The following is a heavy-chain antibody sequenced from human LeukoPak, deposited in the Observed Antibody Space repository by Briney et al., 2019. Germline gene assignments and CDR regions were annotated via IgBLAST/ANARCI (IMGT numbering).Heavy chain of an antibody. D-gene: IGHD6-13*01. CDR3: AKGDSSSWPFDY. J-gene: IGHJ4*02. CDR2: ISGSGGST. Sequence: GGSLRLSCADSGFTFSSYAMSWVRQAPGKGLEWVSAISGSGGSTYYADSVKGRFTISRDNSKNTPYLQMNSLRAEDTAVYYCAKGDSSSWPFDYWGQGTLVTVSS. CDR1: GFTFSSYA. V-gene: IGHV3-23*01.